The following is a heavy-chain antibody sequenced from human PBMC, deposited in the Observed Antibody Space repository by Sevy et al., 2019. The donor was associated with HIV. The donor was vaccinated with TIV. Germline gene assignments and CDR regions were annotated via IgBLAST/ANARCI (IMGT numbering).Heavy chain of an antibody. Sequence: SETLSLTCAVYGGSFSGYYWSWIRQPPGKGLEWIGEINHSGSTNYNPSLKGRVTISVDTSKNQFSLKLSSVTAADTAVYYCARGSRFTMIVVVITPWAFDIWGQGTMVTVSS. CDR2: INHSGST. J-gene: IGHJ3*02. V-gene: IGHV4-34*01. CDR3: ARGSRFTMIVVVITPWAFDI. CDR1: GGSFSGYY. D-gene: IGHD3-22*01.